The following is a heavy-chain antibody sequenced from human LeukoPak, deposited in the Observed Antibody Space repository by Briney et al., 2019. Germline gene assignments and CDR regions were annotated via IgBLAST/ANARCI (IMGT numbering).Heavy chain of an antibody. CDR3: ARWSHFGRKMVRGVDEYYFDY. V-gene: IGHV4-59*08. Sequence: SETLSLTCTVSGGSISSYYWSWIRQPPGKGLEWIGYIYYSGSTNYNPSLKSRVTISVDTSKNQFPLKLSSVTAADTAVYYCARWSHFGRKMVRGVDEYYFDYWGQGTLVTVSS. D-gene: IGHD3-10*01. CDR2: IYYSGST. J-gene: IGHJ4*02. CDR1: GGSISSYY.